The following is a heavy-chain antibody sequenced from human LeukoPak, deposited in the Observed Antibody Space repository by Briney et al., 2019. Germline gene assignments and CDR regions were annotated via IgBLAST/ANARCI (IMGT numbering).Heavy chain of an antibody. D-gene: IGHD1-26*01. CDR1: GGSISSSSYY. J-gene: IGHJ4*02. CDR2: IYYSGST. Sequence: PSETLSLTCTVSGGSISSSSYYWGWIRQPPGKVLEWIGSIYYSGSTYYNPSLKSRVTISVDTSKNQFSLKLSSVTAADTAVYYCAGLRGGATPFYYWGQGTLVTVSS. V-gene: IGHV4-39*01. CDR3: AGLRGGATPFYY.